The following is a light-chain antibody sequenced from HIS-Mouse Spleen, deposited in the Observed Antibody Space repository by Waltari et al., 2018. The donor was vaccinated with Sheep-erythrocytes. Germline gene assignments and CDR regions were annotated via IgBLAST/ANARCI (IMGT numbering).Light chain of an antibody. V-gene: IGLV2-11*01. J-gene: IGLJ1*01. CDR2: DVS. Sequence: QSALTQPRSVSGSPGTSSDVGGYNYVSWYQQHPGKAPKLMIYDVSKRPLGVPDRFSGAKSGNTASLTISGLQAEDEADYYCCSYAGSYNHVFATGTKVTVL. CDR1: SSDVGGYNY. CDR3: CSYAGSYNHV.